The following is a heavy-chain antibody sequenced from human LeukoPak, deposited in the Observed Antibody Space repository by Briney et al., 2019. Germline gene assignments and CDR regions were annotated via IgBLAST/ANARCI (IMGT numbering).Heavy chain of an antibody. CDR3: ASHSGYDTYYYYGMDV. CDR1: GFTFSNYA. CDR2: NYSGGST. V-gene: IGHV3-66*01. J-gene: IGHJ6*02. D-gene: IGHD5-12*01. Sequence: GGSLRLSCAASGFTFSNYAMTWVRQAPGKGLEWVSVNYSGGSTYYADSVKGRFTISRDNSKNTLYLQMNSLRAEGTAVYYCASHSGYDTYYYYGMDVWGQGTTVTVSS.